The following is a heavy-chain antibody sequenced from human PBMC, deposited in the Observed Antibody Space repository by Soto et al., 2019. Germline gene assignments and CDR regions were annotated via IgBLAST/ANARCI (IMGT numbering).Heavy chain of an antibody. CDR2: ISSSSSTI. Sequence: GGSLRLSCAASGFTFSSYSMNWVRQAPGKGLEWVSYISSSSSTIYYADSVKGRFTISRDNAKNSLYLQMNSLRDEDTAVYYCARARSAGDYYYYYGMDVWGQGTTVTVSS. CDR3: ARARSAGDYYYYYGMDV. CDR1: GFTFSSYS. V-gene: IGHV3-48*02. J-gene: IGHJ6*01. D-gene: IGHD6-19*01.